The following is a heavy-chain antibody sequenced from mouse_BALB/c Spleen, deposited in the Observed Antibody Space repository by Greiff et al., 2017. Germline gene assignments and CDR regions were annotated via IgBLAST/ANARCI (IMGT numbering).Heavy chain of an antibody. CDR1: GYTFTSYW. Sequence: VQLQQSGAELARPGASVKLSCKASGYTFTSYWMQWVKQRPGQGLEWIGAIYPGDGDTRYTQKFKGKATLTADKSSSTAYMQLSSLASEDSAVYYCARHGNYYFDYWGQGTTLTVSS. CDR3: ARHGNYYFDY. V-gene: IGHV1-87*01. CDR2: IYPGDGDT. J-gene: IGHJ2*01. D-gene: IGHD2-1*01.